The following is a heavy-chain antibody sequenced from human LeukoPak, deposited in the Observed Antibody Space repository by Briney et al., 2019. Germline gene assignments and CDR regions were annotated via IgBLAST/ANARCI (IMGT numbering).Heavy chain of an antibody. J-gene: IGHJ4*02. CDR2: IYSTGSA. V-gene: IGHV4-59*08. Sequence: SETLSLTCTVSGGSLSSYYWSWIRQPPGKGLEWIGYIYSTGSANYNSSLKSRVTLSVDTAKNQFSLKLNSVTAADTAVYYCARMGGYSGYATHWGQGTLVTVSS. CDR1: GGSLSSYY. D-gene: IGHD5-12*01. CDR3: ARMGGYSGYATH.